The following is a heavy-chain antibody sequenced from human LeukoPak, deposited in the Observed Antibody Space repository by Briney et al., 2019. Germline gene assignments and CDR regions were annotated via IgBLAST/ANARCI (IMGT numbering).Heavy chain of an antibody. V-gene: IGHV4-59*01. CDR2: IYYSGST. D-gene: IGHD5-24*01. J-gene: IGHJ6*03. Sequence: SETLSLTCAVYGGSFSGYYWSWIRQPPGKGLEWIGYIYYSGSTNYNPSLKSRVTISVDTSKNQFSLKLSSVTAADTAVYYCARGQLVHYYYYYMDVWGKGTTVTVSS. CDR1: GGSFSGYY. CDR3: ARGQLVHYYYYYMDV.